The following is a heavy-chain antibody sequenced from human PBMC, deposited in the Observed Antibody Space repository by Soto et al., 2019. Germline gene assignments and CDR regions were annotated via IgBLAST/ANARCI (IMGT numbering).Heavy chain of an antibody. CDR2: INANRGNT. CDR1: GDTFSFYT. D-gene: IGHD5-18*01. V-gene: IGHV1-18*01. J-gene: IGHJ3*02. CDR3: ARGIQIDAFDI. Sequence: ASVKVSCKASGDTFSFYTINWVRQAPGQGLEWMGWINANRGNTNYAQKLQGRVTMTTDTSTSTAYMELRSLRSDDTAVYYCARGIQIDAFDIWGQGTMVTVS.